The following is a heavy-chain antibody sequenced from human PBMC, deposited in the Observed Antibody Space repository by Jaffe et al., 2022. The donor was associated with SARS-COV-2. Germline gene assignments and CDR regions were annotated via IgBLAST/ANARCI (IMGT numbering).Heavy chain of an antibody. J-gene: IGHJ4*02. D-gene: IGHD3-10*01. CDR3: ARDAILFGSGRNALSDC. V-gene: IGHV3-30*04. Sequence: QVQLVESGGGVVQPGRSLRLSCAASGFTFSTYAMFWVRQAPGKGLEWVAIISHDGSTNYYADSVRGRFTISRDNSKNTLYLQMNSLRAEDTAVYYCARDAILFGSGRNALSDCWGQGTLVTVSS. CDR1: GFTFSTYA. CDR2: ISHDGSTN.